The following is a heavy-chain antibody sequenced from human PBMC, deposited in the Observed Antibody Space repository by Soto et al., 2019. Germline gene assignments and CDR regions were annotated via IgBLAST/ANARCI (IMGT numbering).Heavy chain of an antibody. CDR3: ARVRTGTTLISYYYYMDV. D-gene: IGHD1-1*01. V-gene: IGHV3-53*04. Sequence: PGGSLRLSCAASGFTVSSNYMSWVRQAPGKGLEWVSVIHSGGSTYYADSVKGRFTISRHNSKNTLYLQMNSLRAEDTAVYYCARVRTGTTLISYYYYMDVWGKGTTVTVSS. CDR1: GFTVSSNY. CDR2: IHSGGST. J-gene: IGHJ6*03.